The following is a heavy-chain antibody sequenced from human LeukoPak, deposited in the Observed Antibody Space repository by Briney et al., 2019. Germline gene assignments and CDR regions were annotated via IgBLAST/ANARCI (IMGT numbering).Heavy chain of an antibody. J-gene: IGHJ6*03. CDR2: IYTSGST. CDR3: ARLVGATTQEDYYYYYMDV. CDR1: GGSISSGSYY. V-gene: IGHV4-61*02. Sequence: PSQTLSLTCTVSGGSISSGSYYWSWIRQPAGKGLEWIGRIYTSGSTNYNPSLKSRVTISLDTSKNQFSLKLSSVTAADTAVYYCARLVGATTQEDYYYYYMDVWGKGTTVTVSS. D-gene: IGHD1-26*01.